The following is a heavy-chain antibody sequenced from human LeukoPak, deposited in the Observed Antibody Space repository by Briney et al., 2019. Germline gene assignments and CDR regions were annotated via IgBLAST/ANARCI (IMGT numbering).Heavy chain of an antibody. V-gene: IGHV3-23*01. CDR1: GFTFRSHA. Sequence: GGSPRLSCVGSGFTFRSHAMSWVRQAPEKGLEFVSGIYENGGTTYYADSVKGRFSISRDNSKNTLYLQMDSLRGEDTAVYYCAKDFRIGYSAHFDYWGQGALVTVSS. J-gene: IGHJ4*02. CDR2: IYENGGTT. CDR3: AKDFRIGYSAHFDY. D-gene: IGHD2-21*01.